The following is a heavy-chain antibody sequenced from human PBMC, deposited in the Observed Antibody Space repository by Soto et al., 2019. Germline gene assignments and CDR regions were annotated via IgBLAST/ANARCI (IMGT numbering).Heavy chain of an antibody. CDR2: IYQSGST. CDR3: ARTGAVVLDY. J-gene: IGHJ4*02. V-gene: IGHV4-4*02. CDR1: GDSVITNRW. Sequence: SETLSLTCTVSGDSVITNRWWGWVRQSPGKGLEWIGHIYQSGSTLYNPSLESRVTISVDKSKNQFSLKLSSVTAADTAVYYCARTGAVVLDYWGQGTLVTVSS. D-gene: IGHD2-2*01.